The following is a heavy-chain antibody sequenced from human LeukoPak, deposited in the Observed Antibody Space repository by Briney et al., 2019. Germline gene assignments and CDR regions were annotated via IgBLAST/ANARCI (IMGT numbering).Heavy chain of an antibody. CDR2: ISSNGGST. J-gene: IGHJ1*01. D-gene: IGHD2-15*01. CDR1: GFTFSSYA. CDR3: VKGRYCSGGSCYEGYFQH. Sequence: GGSLILSCSASGFTFSSYAMHWVRQAPGKGLEYVSAISSNGGSTYYADSVKGRFTISRDNSKNTLYLQMSSLRAEDTAVYYCVKGRYCSGGSCYEGYFQHWGQGTLVTVSS. V-gene: IGHV3-64D*09.